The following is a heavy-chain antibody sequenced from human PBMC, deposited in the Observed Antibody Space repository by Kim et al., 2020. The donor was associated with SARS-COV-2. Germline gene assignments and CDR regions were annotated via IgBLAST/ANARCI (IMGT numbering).Heavy chain of an antibody. CDR2: IYYSGST. D-gene: IGHD3-10*01. CDR3: ARLPFYGSGNYWGLFDS. J-gene: IGHJ4*02. CDR1: GGSISDTNYY. V-gene: IGHV4-39*01. Sequence: SETLSLTCAVSGGSISDTNYYWGWIRQPPGKGLEWIGTIYYSGSTYYNPPLKSRVTISVDTSKNQFSLKLNSVTAADTAVYYCARLPFYGSGNYWGLFDSWGQGTLVSVSS.